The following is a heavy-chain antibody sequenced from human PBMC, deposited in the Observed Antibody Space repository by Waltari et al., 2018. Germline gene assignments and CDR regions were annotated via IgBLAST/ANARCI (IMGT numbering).Heavy chain of an antibody. J-gene: IGHJ4*02. D-gene: IGHD6-13*01. V-gene: IGHV3-33*06. CDR3: AKGKRSSSWFPGDY. CDR1: GFTFSSYG. CDR2: IWYGGSNK. Sequence: QVQLVESGGGVVQPGRSLRLSCAASGFTFSSYGMQWVRQAPGMGLEWVAVIWYGGSNKYYADSVKCRVTISRDNAKNTLYLQRNSLRAEDTAVYYCAKGKRSSSWFPGDYWGQGTLVTVSS.